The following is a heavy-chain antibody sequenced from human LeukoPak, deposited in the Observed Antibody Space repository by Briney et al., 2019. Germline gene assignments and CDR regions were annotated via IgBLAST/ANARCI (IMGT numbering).Heavy chain of an antibody. CDR1: GGSISSYY. D-gene: IGHD4-11*01. V-gene: IGHV4-4*07. CDR3: ARHLRKYSNYDY. J-gene: IGHJ4*02. Sequence: SETLSLTCTVSGGSISSYYWSWIRQPAGKGLEWIGRIYTSGSTNYNPSLKSRVTVSVDTSKNQFSLKLSSVTAADTAVYYCARHLRKYSNYDYWGQGTLVTVSS. CDR2: IYTSGST.